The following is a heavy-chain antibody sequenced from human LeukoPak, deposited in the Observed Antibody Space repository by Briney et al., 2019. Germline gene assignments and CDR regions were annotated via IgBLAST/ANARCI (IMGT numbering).Heavy chain of an antibody. V-gene: IGHV3-11*01. CDR2: ISGSGHDI. CDR1: GLSFSDSY. J-gene: IGHJ4*02. CDR3: STGPRSLIY. Sequence: GGSLRLSCVVSGLSFSDSYMTWIRQTPGMGLESLAYISGSGHDIYYADSVKGRFTISRDNAKNSLYLQMNSLRPEDTALYYCSTGPRSLIYWGQGTLVTVSS.